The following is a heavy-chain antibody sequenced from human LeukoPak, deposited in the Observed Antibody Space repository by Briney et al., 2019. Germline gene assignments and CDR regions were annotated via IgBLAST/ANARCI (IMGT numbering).Heavy chain of an antibody. J-gene: IGHJ4*02. Sequence: ASVKVSCKASGGTFSSYAISWVRQAPGQGLEWMGWISAYNGNTNYAQKLQGRVTMTTDTSTSTAYMELRSLRSDDTAVYYCARDSRQWPARVLGYWGQGTLVTVSS. CDR2: ISAYNGNT. D-gene: IGHD6-19*01. CDR1: GGTFSSYA. CDR3: ARDSRQWPARVLGY. V-gene: IGHV1-18*01.